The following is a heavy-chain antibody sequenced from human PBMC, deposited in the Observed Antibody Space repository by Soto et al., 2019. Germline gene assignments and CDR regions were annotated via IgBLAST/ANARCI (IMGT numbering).Heavy chain of an antibody. CDR1: GGSISSYY. D-gene: IGHD6-6*01. CDR2: IYYSGST. J-gene: IGHJ6*03. Sequence: SETLSLTCTVSGGSISSYYWSWIRQPPGKGLEWIGYIYYSGSTNYNPSLKSRVTISVDTSKNQFSLKLSSVTAADTAVYYCARGEPGTNFEYSSSQKAYYYYYYMDVWGKGTTVTVSS. CDR3: ARGEPGTNFEYSSSQKAYYYYYYMDV. V-gene: IGHV4-59*01.